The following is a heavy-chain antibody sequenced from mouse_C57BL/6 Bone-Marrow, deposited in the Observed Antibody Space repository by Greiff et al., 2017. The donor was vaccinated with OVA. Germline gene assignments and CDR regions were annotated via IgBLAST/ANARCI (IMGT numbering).Heavy chain of an antibody. D-gene: IGHD3-2*02. CDR1: GYTFTSYW. V-gene: IGHV1-69*01. CDR3: ARWAELRLDY. J-gene: IGHJ2*01. CDR2: IDPSDSYT. Sequence: QVQLQQPGAELVMPGASVKLSCKASGYTFTSYWMHWVKQRPGQGLEWIGEIDPSDSYTNYNQKFKGKSTLTVYKSSSPAYMQLSSLTSEDSAVYYCARWAELRLDYWGQGTTLTVSS.